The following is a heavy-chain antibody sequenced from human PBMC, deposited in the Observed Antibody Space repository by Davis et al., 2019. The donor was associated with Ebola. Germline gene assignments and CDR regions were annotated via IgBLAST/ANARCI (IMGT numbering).Heavy chain of an antibody. Sequence: GESLKISCAASGLTFSSYAMHWVRQAPGKGLEWVAIISYDGSNKYYADSVKGRFTISRDNSKNTLYLQMNSLRAEDTAVYYCAREYYYDSSGYGSLDYNYGMDVWGQGTTVTVSS. J-gene: IGHJ6*02. CDR3: AREYYYDSSGYGSLDYNYGMDV. D-gene: IGHD3-22*01. CDR2: ISYDGSNK. CDR1: GLTFSSYA. V-gene: IGHV3-30-3*01.